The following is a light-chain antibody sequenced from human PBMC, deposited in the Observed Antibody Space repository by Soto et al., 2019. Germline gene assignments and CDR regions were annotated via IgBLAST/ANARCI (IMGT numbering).Light chain of an antibody. Sequence: DIVMTQSPESLAVSLGERATINCKSSQSVLFSPDNKNHLAWYQQKPGQPPKLLLNWASTRESGVPDRFSGSGSATDFTLTITSLQAEDVAVYYCQQYYATPQTFGQGTKLEI. V-gene: IGKV4-1*01. CDR2: WAS. CDR3: QQYYATPQT. J-gene: IGKJ2*01. CDR1: QSVLFSPDNKNH.